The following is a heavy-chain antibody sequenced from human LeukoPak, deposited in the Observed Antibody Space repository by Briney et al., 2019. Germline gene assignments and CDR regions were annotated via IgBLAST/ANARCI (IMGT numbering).Heavy chain of an antibody. Sequence: PGGSLRLSCAASGFPFSNYAMNWVRQAPGKGLEWVSSISESGDKTDYADSVRGRFTISRDNSQNTLYLQMNSLRAEDTAVYYCARDGPSRYCSGGSCAVDYWGQGTLVTVSS. CDR2: ISESGDKT. CDR3: ARDGPSRYCSGGSCAVDY. J-gene: IGHJ4*02. D-gene: IGHD2-15*01. V-gene: IGHV3-23*01. CDR1: GFPFSNYA.